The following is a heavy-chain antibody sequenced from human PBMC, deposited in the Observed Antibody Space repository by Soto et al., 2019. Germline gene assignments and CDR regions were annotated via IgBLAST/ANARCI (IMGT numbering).Heavy chain of an antibody. CDR2: ISYDGSNK. CDR3: AREPYSSSWYLPPYYYYYYGMEV. D-gene: IGHD6-13*01. CDR1: GFTFSSYA. V-gene: IGHV3-30-3*01. J-gene: IGHJ6*02. Sequence: GGSLRLSCAASGFTFSSYAMHWVRQAPGTGLEWVAVISYDGSNKYYADSVKGRFTISRDNSKNTLYLQMNSLRAEDTAVYYCAREPYSSSWYLPPYYYYYYGMEVWGQGTKVTVAS.